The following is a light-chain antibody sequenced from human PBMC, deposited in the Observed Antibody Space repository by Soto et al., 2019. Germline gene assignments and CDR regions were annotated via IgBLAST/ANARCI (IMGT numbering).Light chain of an antibody. J-gene: IGKJ1*01. CDR3: QQYNNWPLT. V-gene: IGKV3-15*01. CDR2: GAS. CDR1: QSVSSN. Sequence: EIVMTQSPATLSVSPGERATLSCRASQSVSSNLAWYQQKPGQAPRLLIYGASTRATGIPARFSGSGSGTEFTLTVSSLPSGDLAVYYCQQYNNWPLTFGQGTKVEIK.